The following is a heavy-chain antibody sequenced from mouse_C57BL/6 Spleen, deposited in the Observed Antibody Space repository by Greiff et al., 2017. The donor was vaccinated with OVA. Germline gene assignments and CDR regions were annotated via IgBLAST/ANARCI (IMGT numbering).Heavy chain of an antibody. V-gene: IGHV1-9*01. J-gene: IGHJ2*01. CDR1: GYTFTGYW. CDR3: ARKGRIWYLDY. Sequence: VQLQQSGAELMKPGASVKLSCKATGYTFTGYWIEWVKQRPGHGLEWIGEILPGRGSTNYNEKFKGKATFTADTSSNTAYMQLSSLTTEDSAIYYCARKGRIWYLDYWGQGTTLTVSS. CDR2: ILPGRGST. D-gene: IGHD2-1*01.